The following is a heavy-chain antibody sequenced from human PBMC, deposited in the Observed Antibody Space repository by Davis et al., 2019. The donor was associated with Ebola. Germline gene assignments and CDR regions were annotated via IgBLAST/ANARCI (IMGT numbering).Heavy chain of an antibody. J-gene: IGHJ4*02. Sequence: SETLSLTCTVSDGSIKSNSYYWSWIRQSPGKGLEWIGYISYSENTKYNPSLKSRVTISIDTSKNEFSLRLSSVTAADTAVYYCARLSSTGHLDYWGQGTLITVSS. CDR3: ARLSSTGHLDY. V-gene: IGHV4-61*05. CDR1: DGSIKSNSYY. D-gene: IGHD6-19*01. CDR2: ISYSENT.